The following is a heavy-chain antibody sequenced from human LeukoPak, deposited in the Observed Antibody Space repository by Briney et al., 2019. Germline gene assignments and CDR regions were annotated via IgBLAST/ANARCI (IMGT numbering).Heavy chain of an antibody. Sequence: GGSLRLSCAASGFTFSSYWMHWVRQAPGKGLVWVSRINSDGSSTSYADSVKGRLTISRDNAKNTLYLQMNSLRVEDTAEYYCARGDGYAQRDWGQGTLVTVSS. CDR1: GFTFSSYW. V-gene: IGHV3-74*01. CDR3: ARGDGYAQRD. J-gene: IGHJ4*02. D-gene: IGHD5-12*01. CDR2: INSDGSST.